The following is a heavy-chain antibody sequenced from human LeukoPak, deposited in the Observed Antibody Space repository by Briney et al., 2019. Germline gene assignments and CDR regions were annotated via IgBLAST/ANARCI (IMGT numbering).Heavy chain of an antibody. CDR2: IHYSGKA. CDR3: ARFGVDYDMDV. D-gene: IGHD3-16*01. J-gene: IGHJ6*02. V-gene: IGHV4-59*11. CDR1: GGSISGHY. Sequence: SETLSLTCTVSGGSISGHYWTWVRQPPGEGLEWIGQIHYSGKADYNPSLRSRITISVDTSKNQMSLRVTSVTAADTAVYYCARFGVDYDMDVWGQGTTVTVS.